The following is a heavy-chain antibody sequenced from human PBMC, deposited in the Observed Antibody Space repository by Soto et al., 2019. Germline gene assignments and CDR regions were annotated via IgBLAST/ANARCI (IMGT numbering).Heavy chain of an antibody. CDR1: GGSISSSSYY. J-gene: IGHJ3*02. CDR3: AGGVTIVVVTGPDAFDI. Sequence: SETLSLTCTVSGGSISSSSYYWGWIRQPPGKGLEWIGSIYYSGSTYYNPSLKSRVTISVDTSKNQFSLKLSSVTAADTAVYYCAGGVTIVVVTGPDAFDIWGQGTMVTVSS. D-gene: IGHD2-21*02. CDR2: IYYSGST. V-gene: IGHV4-39*01.